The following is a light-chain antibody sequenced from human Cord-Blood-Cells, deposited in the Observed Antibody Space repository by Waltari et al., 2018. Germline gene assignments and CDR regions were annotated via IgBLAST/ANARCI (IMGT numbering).Light chain of an antibody. Sequence: QSALTQPASVSGSPGQSITISCTGTSSDVGSYNLVSWYQQHPGKAPKRMIYEGSKRPSGFSNRFSGSKSGNTASLTISGLQAEDEADYYCCSYAGSSNWVFGGGTKLTVL. V-gene: IGLV2-23*01. CDR3: CSYAGSSNWV. CDR2: EGS. J-gene: IGLJ3*02. CDR1: SSDVGSYNL.